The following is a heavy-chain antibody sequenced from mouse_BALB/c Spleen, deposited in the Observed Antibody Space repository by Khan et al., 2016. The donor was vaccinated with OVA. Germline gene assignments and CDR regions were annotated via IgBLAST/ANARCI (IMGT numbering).Heavy chain of an antibody. Sequence: EVELVESGGGVVKPGGSLKLSCSASGFTFSSFAMSWVRQTPEKRLEWVATISSGGHYTFYPASVKGRFTISRDNARNTLYLQMSSLRSEDTAMYYCASSLVDYYCMDYWGQGTSVTVSS. D-gene: IGHD2-2*01. CDR2: ISSGGHYT. V-gene: IGHV5-9-3*01. CDR3: ASSLVDYYCMDY. CDR1: GFTFSSFA. J-gene: IGHJ4*01.